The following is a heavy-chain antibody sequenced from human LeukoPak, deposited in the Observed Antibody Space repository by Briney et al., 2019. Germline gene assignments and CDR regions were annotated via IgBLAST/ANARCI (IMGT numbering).Heavy chain of an antibody. CDR3: ARDVVYYGSGSPNWFDR. CDR2: IIPIFGTA. D-gene: IGHD3-10*01. V-gene: IGHV1-69*13. J-gene: IGHJ5*02. CDR1: GGTFSSYA. Sequence: ASVKVSCKASGGTFSSYAISWVRQAPGQGLEWMGGIIPIFGTANYAQKFQGRVTITADESTSTAYMELSSLRSEDTAVYYCARDVVYYGSGSPNWFDRWGQGTLVTVSS.